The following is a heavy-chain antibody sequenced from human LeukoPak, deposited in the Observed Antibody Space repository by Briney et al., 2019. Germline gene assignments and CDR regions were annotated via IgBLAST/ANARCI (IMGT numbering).Heavy chain of an antibody. Sequence: PGGSLRLSCTTSGFAFTNAYMSWVRQAPGKGLEWVGRIKSNSDGGTTDYAVPVKGRFTISRDDSENTLYLQMNSLKTEDTAVYYCTTDAGYTSKWYNYWGQGTLVTVSS. J-gene: IGHJ4*02. CDR1: GFAFTNAY. CDR2: IKSNSDGGTT. V-gene: IGHV3-15*01. CDR3: TTDAGYTSKWYNY. D-gene: IGHD3-16*02.